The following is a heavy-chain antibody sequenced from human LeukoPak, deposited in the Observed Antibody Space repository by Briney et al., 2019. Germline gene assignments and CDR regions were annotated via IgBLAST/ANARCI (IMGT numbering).Heavy chain of an antibody. J-gene: IGHJ4*02. CDR2: IKQDGSEK. Sequence: PGGSLRLSCAASGFTFSTYAMSWVRQAPGKGLEWVANIKQDGSEKYYVDSVKGRFTISRDNAKNSLYLQMNSLRAEDTAVYYCAREGGSSVAFDYWGQGTLVTVSS. D-gene: IGHD6-6*01. V-gene: IGHV3-7*01. CDR3: AREGGSSVAFDY. CDR1: GFTFSTYA.